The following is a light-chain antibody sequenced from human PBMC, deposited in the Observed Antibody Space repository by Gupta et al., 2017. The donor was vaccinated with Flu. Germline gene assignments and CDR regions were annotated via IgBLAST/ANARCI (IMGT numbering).Light chain of an antibody. CDR3: QQSYSTPR. J-gene: IGKJ2*03. Sequence: MQMTQSPSSLSASVGDRVTITCRASQSISSYLNWYQQKPGQAPKLLIYAASSLKRGVPSRFSGSGSGTDFSLTISRLQPEDFATYYCQQSYSTPRFGQGTKLEIK. V-gene: IGKV1-39*01. CDR1: QSISSY. CDR2: AAS.